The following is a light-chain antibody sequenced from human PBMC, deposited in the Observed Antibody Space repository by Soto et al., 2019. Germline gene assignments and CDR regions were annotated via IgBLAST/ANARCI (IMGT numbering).Light chain of an antibody. V-gene: IGKV3-11*01. J-gene: IGKJ3*01. CDR1: QSVSSY. Sequence: IGLTQSPATLSLSPGERTTLSCRASQSVSSYLAWYQQKPGQAPRRLIYDASNRATGIPARFSGSGAGTDFSLTISSLEPEDFAVYYCQQRSNWPPVFTFGPDTKVDIK. CDR3: QQRSNWPPVFT. CDR2: DAS.